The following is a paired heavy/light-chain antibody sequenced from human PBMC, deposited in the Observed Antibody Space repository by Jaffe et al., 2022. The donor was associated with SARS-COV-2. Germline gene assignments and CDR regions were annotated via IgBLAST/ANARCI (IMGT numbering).Light chain of an antibody. CDR2: GAS. Sequence: EIVLTQSPGTLSLSPGERATLSCRASQTVSNSYLAWYQHKPGQAPRLLISGASSRATGIPDRFSGSGSGTDFTLTIRRLEPEDFAVYYCQQYGDSPGTFGQGTKVEIK. CDR3: QQYGDSPGT. V-gene: IGKV3-20*01. CDR1: QTVSNSY. J-gene: IGKJ1*01.
Heavy chain of an antibody. J-gene: IGHJ4*02. CDR1: GASISTTNW. D-gene: IGHD3-22*01. CDR2: VYHVGAT. CDR3: ARRDYFDSTGYYYY. Sequence: QVQLQESGPGLVKPSGTLSLTCTVSGASISTTNWWSWVRQPPGKGLEWIGEVYHVGATNYNPSLKSRVTISIDKSKNQFSLKLSSVTAADTAVYYCARRDYFDSTGYYYYWGQGILVTVSS. V-gene: IGHV4-4*02.